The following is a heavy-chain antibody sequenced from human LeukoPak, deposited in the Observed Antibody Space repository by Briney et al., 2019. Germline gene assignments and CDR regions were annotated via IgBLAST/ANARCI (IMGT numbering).Heavy chain of an antibody. J-gene: IGHJ5*02. CDR1: GFSFSTYA. D-gene: IGHD3-22*01. Sequence: PGGSLRLSCAASGFSFSTYAMSWVRQAPGKGLEWVSAISGSGGSTYYADSVKGRFTISRDNSKNTLYLQMNSLRAEDTAVYYCATRGGMIVVVTWGQGTLVTVSS. CDR3: ATRGGMIVVVT. CDR2: ISGSGGST. V-gene: IGHV3-23*01.